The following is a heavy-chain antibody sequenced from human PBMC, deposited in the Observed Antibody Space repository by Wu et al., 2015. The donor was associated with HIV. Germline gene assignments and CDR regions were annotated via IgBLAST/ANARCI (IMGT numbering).Heavy chain of an antibody. CDR3: ASLYNSGWSS. CDR2: MNPNNGNT. V-gene: IGHV1-8*01. Sequence: QVQLVQSGAEVKKPGSSVKVSCKASGGTFSNYVISWVRQATGQGLEWMGWMNPNNGNTGYAQKFQGRVTMTRNTAINTAYMELSSLRSEDTAVYYCASLYNSGWSSWGQGTLVTVSS. J-gene: IGHJ5*02. D-gene: IGHD6-19*01. CDR1: GGTFSNYV.